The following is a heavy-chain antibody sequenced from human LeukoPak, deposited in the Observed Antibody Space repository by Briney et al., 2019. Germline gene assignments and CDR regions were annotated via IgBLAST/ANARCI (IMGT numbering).Heavy chain of an antibody. J-gene: IGHJ5*02. D-gene: IGHD3-10*01. V-gene: IGHV3-33*08. Sequence: GGSLRLSCAASGFTFSTYAMSWVRQAPGKRLEWVAVIWDDGNNKRYANSVNGRFTISRDNSENTLYLQMNGLTAEDTAMYYCARDSYQDYYGRFDPWGQGTLVIVSS. CDR2: IWDDGNNK. CDR1: GFTFSTYA. CDR3: ARDSYQDYYGRFDP.